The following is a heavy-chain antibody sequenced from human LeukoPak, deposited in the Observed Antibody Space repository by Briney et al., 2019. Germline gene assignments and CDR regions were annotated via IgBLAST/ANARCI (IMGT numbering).Heavy chain of an antibody. CDR3: AREDSVSYYDFWSGYQTLDY. CDR2: ISYDGSNK. D-gene: IGHD3-3*01. CDR1: GFTFSSYA. V-gene: IGHV3-30-3*01. Sequence: PGGSLRLSCAASGFTFSSYAMHWVRQAPGKGLEWVAVISYDGSNKYYADPVKGRFTISRDNSKNTLYLQMNSLRAEDTAVYYCAREDSVSYYDFWSGYQTLDYWGQGTLDTVSS. J-gene: IGHJ4*02.